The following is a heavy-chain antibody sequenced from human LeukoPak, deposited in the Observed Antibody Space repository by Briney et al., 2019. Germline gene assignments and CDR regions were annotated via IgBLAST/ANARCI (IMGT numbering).Heavy chain of an antibody. CDR2: IKYDGAEQ. Sequence: GGSLRLSCVGSGFPFSSYWMSWVRQAPGKGLEWVANIKYDGAEQYYVDSVGGRFTISRDNAKNSVPLQMNSLRAEDTAVYYCAREVQRPLDYWGQGILVTVSS. V-gene: IGHV3-7*01. CDR1: GFPFSSYW. J-gene: IGHJ4*02. D-gene: IGHD1-1*01. CDR3: AREVQRPLDY.